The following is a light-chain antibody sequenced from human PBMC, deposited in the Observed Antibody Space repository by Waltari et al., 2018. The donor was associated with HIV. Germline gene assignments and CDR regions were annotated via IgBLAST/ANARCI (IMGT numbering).Light chain of an antibody. Sequence: EIVLTQSPAPLSLSPGERATLSRRASQSVSSYLAWYQQKPGQAPRLLIYAASNRATGIPARFSGSGSGTDFTLTISSLEPEDFAVYYCQQRSNWLTFGGGTKVEIK. CDR1: QSVSSY. CDR3: QQRSNWLT. V-gene: IGKV3-11*01. CDR2: AAS. J-gene: IGKJ4*01.